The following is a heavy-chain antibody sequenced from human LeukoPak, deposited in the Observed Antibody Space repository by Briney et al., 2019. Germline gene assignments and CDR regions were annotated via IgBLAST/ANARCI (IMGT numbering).Heavy chain of an antibody. CDR3: ARGAHYYGSGSYVDY. V-gene: IGHV4-59*01. J-gene: IGHJ4*02. D-gene: IGHD3-10*01. CDR1: GGSISNYY. CDR2: TYYSGSI. Sequence: PSETLSLTCTVSGGSISNYYWTWIRQPPGKGLEWIGYTYYSGSISYSPSLESRVTISVDTSKNQFSLRLSSVTAADTAVYYCARGAHYYGSGSYVDYWGQGTLVTVSS.